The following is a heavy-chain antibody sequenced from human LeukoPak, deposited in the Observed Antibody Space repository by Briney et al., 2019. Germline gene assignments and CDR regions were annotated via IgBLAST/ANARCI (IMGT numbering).Heavy chain of an antibody. Sequence: SETLSLTCTVSGGSISGYYWSWIRQPPGKGLEWIGYIYYSGSTNYNPSLKSRVTISIDTSKNQISLKLSSVTAADTAVYYCARGRISSSYWGQGTLVTVSS. CDR3: ARGRISSSY. J-gene: IGHJ4*02. CDR2: IYYSGST. V-gene: IGHV4-59*01. CDR1: GGSISGYY. D-gene: IGHD6-13*01.